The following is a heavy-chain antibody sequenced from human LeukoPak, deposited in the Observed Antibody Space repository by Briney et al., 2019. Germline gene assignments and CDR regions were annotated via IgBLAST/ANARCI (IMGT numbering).Heavy chain of an antibody. CDR2: ISYDGSNK. V-gene: IGHV3-30*04. Sequence: GRSLRLSCAASGFTFSSYAMHWVRQAPGKGLKWVAVISYDGSNKYYADSVKGRFTISRDNSKNTLYLQMNSLRAEDTAVYYCAREALWFGELLGDAFDIWGQGTMVTVSS. D-gene: IGHD3-10*01. CDR3: AREALWFGELLGDAFDI. J-gene: IGHJ3*02. CDR1: GFTFSSYA.